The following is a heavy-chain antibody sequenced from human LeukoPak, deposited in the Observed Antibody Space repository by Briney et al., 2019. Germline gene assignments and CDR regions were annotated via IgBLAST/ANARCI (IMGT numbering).Heavy chain of an antibody. CDR1: GIDFRASG. D-gene: IGHD3-22*01. CDR3: AREGGTLVMGRFAY. V-gene: IGHV3-30*02. Sequence: GGSLRLSCAASGIDFRASGMHWVRQAPGMGLEWVTFIQTDGRDKYYAASVAGRFTISRDNSKNTVYLNMNNLRPDDTALYYCAREGGTLVMGRFAYWGKGTLVTASS. J-gene: IGHJ4*02. CDR2: IQTDGRDK.